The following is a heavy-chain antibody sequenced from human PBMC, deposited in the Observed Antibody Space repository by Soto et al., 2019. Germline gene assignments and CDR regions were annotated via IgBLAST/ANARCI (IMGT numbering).Heavy chain of an antibody. J-gene: IGHJ6*02. Sequence: QVQLVQSGAEVKKPGSSVKVSCKASGGTFSSYAISWVRQAPGQGLEWMGGIIPICGTANYAQKFQGRVTITADESTSTAYMELSSLRSEDTAVYYCARGGSSASPYSYGMDVWGQGTTVTVSS. CDR3: ARGGSSASPYSYGMDV. V-gene: IGHV1-69*01. D-gene: IGHD6-6*01. CDR1: GGTFSSYA. CDR2: IIPICGTA.